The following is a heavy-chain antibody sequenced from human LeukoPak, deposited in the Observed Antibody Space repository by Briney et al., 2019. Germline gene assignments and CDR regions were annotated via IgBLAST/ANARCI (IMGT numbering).Heavy chain of an antibody. D-gene: IGHD6-19*01. J-gene: IGHJ4*02. CDR3: ARQSSGWPDFDY. Sequence: SETLSLTCTVSGGSISSSNYYWGWIRQPPGKGLEWIGSFYYSGSTYQNPSLKSRVTISVDTSKNQFSLNVSSVTAADTAVYYCARQSSGWPDFDYWGQGTLVSVSS. V-gene: IGHV4-39*01. CDR1: GGSISSSNYY. CDR2: FYYSGST.